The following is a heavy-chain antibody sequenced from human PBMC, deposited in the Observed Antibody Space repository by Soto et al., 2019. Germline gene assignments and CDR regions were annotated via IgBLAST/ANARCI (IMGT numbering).Heavy chain of an antibody. CDR1: GFTFSSYW. Sequence: EVQLVESGGGLVQPGGSLRLSCAASGFTFSSYWMSWVRQAPGKGLEWVANIKQDGSEKYYVDSVKGRFTISRDNAKNSLYLQMKSLRAEDTAVYYCASQGKTGTFDYWGQGTLVTVSS. J-gene: IGHJ4*02. D-gene: IGHD1-1*01. CDR3: ASQGKTGTFDY. CDR2: IKQDGSEK. V-gene: IGHV3-7*05.